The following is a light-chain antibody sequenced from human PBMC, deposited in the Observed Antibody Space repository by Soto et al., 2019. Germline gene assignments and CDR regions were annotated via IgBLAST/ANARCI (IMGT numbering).Light chain of an antibody. J-gene: IGKJ4*01. CDR1: QFVGSN. CDR3: QQYNNWPPLT. V-gene: IGKV3-15*01. CDR2: GAS. Sequence: EIVMTLSPATLSVSPGERATVSCRASQFVGSNLAWYQQKPGQAPRLLIYGASTRATGIPARFSGSGSGTEFTLTISSLQSEDFALYYCQQYNNWPPLTFGGGTKVEIK.